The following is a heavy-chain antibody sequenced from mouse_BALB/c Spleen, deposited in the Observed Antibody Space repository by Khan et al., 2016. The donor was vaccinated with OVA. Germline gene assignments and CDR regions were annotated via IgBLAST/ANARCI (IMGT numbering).Heavy chain of an antibody. J-gene: IGHJ3*01. CDR3: ARGNYYGSSSWFGY. CDR2: ILPGSGRN. V-gene: IGHV1-9*01. D-gene: IGHD1-1*01. Sequence: VELVESGAELMKPGASVKISCKATGYTFNSYWLEWVKQRPGHGLEWIGEILPGSGRNNYNEKFKGKATFTADTSSNTAYMQLSNLTSDDSAVYYCARGNYYGSSSWFGYWGQGTLVTVSA. CDR1: GYTFNSYW.